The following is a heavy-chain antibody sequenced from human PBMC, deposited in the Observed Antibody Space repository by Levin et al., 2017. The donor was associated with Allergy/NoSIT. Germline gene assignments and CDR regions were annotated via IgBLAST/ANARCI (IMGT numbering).Heavy chain of an antibody. CDR1: GFTFGDYA. CDR2: LRSIRHGGTS. D-gene: IGHD6-6*01. V-gene: IGHV3-49*03. J-gene: IGHJ5*02. Sequence: GGSLRLSCTASGFTFGDYAMSWFRQAPGKGLEWVAFLRSIRHGGTSEYAASVKGRFIISRDDSKSIAYLQMNSLKIEDTAMYYCTRDIAARNWFDTWGQGTQVTVSS. CDR3: TRDIAARNWFDT.